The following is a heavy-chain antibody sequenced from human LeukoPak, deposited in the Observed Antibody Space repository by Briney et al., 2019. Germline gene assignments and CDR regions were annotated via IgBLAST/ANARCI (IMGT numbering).Heavy chain of an antibody. CDR2: ISGSGGST. J-gene: IGHJ3*02. V-gene: IGHV3-23*01. CDR1: GFTFSSYA. CDR3: AKLGILLWFGESNAFDI. Sequence: GGSLRLSCAASGFTFSSYAMSWVRQAPGKGLEWVSAISGSGGSTYYADSVKGRFTISRDNSKNTLYLQMNSLRAEDTAVYYCAKLGILLWFGESNAFDIWGQGAMVTVST. D-gene: IGHD3-10*01.